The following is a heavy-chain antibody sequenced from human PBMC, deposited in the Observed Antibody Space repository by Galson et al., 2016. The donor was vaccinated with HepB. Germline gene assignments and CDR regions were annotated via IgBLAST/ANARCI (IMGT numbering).Heavy chain of an antibody. J-gene: IGHJ4*02. D-gene: IGHD1-26*01. Sequence: SLRLSCAASGLTFRSYGMHWVRQAPGKGLEWVAVILYDGSNKYYADSVKGRFTIPRENSKNTLYLDMSSLRPEDTAVYYCAASGSYLAADYWGQGTLVTVSS. CDR3: AASGSYLAADY. CDR1: GLTFRSYG. CDR2: ILYDGSNK. V-gene: IGHV3-30*03.